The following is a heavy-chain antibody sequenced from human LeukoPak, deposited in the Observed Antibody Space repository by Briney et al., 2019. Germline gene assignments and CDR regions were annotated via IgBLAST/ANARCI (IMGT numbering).Heavy chain of an antibody. J-gene: IGHJ6*02. Sequence: GESLKVSCKGSGYSFTSYWIGWVRQMPGKGLEWMGIIYPGDSDTRYSPSFQGQVTISADKSISTAYLQWSSLKASDTAMYYCASSARGVVAATPRDYYYYGMDVWGQGTTVTVSS. CDR2: IYPGDSDT. CDR3: ASSARGVVAATPRDYYYYGMDV. CDR1: GYSFTSYW. V-gene: IGHV5-51*01. D-gene: IGHD2-15*01.